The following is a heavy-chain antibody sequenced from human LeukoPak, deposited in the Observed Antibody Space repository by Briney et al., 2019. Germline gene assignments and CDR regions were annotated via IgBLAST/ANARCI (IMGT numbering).Heavy chain of an antibody. D-gene: IGHD1-1*01. J-gene: IGHJ4*02. V-gene: IGHV3-30-3*01. CDR1: GLTFSNYA. Sequence: PGRSLRLSCAASGLTFSNYAMHWVRQAPGKGLEWVAVISYDGSNKYYADSVKGRFTISRDNSKNTLYLQMNSLRAEDTAVYYCATGNDAADYWGQGTLVTVSS. CDR3: ATGNDAADY. CDR2: ISYDGSNK.